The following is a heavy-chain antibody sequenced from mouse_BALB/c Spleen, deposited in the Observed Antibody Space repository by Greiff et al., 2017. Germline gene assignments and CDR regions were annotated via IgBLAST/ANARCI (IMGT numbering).Heavy chain of an antibody. V-gene: IGHV5-9*03. CDR2: ISSGGGNT. Sequence: EVQVVESGGGLVKPGGSLKLSCAASGFTFSSYTMSWVRQTPEKRLEWVATISSGGGNTYYPDSVKGRFTISRDNAKNNLYLQMSSLRSEDTALYYCARWDYGYGAYWGQGTLVTVSA. CDR3: ARWDYGYGAY. D-gene: IGHD1-2*01. J-gene: IGHJ3*01. CDR1: GFTFSSYT.